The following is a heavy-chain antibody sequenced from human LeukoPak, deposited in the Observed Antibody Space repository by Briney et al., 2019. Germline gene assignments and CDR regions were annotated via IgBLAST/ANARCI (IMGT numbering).Heavy chain of an antibody. CDR1: GFTFSSYA. D-gene: IGHD2-15*01. CDR2: ISSSGSTI. CDR3: ARGLSWINWFDP. Sequence: GGSLRLSCAASGFTFSSYAMSWVRQAPGKGLEWVSYISSSGSTIYYADSVKGRFTISRDNAKNSLYLQMNSLRAEDTAVYYCARGLSWINWFDPWGQGTLVTVSS. J-gene: IGHJ5*02. V-gene: IGHV3-48*04.